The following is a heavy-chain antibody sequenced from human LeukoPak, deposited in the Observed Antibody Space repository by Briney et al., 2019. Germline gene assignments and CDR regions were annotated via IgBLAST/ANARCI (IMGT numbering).Heavy chain of an antibody. CDR1: GYIFTSYG. J-gene: IGHJ4*02. D-gene: IGHD2-2*01. Sequence: ASVKVSCKASGYIFTSYGISWVRQAPGQGLEWMGWISAYNGNTNYAQKLQGRVTMTTDTSMSTAYMELRSLRSDDTAVYYCARVWDQLLWRNFDYWGQGTLVTVSS. CDR2: ISAYNGNT. CDR3: ARVWDQLLWRNFDY. V-gene: IGHV1-18*01.